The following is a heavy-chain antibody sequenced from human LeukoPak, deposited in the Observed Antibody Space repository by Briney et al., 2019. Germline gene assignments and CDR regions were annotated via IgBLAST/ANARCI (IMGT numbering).Heavy chain of an antibody. J-gene: IGHJ6*03. CDR3: AKMSSSRGYYYYYYMDV. CDR2: IIPIFGTA. Sequence: SVKVSCKASGGTFSSYAISWERQPPGQGLEWMGGIIPIFGTANYAQKFQGRVTITTDESTSTAYMELSSLRSEDTAVYYCAKMSSSRGYYYYYYMDVWGKGTTVTVSS. V-gene: IGHV1-69*05. D-gene: IGHD6-6*01. CDR1: GGTFSSYA.